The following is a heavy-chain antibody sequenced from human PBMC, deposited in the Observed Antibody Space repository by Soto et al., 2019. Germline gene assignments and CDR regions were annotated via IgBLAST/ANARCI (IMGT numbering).Heavy chain of an antibody. V-gene: IGHV4-34*01. CDR1: GGSFSGYY. D-gene: IGHD2-2*01. CDR3: ARGEVPAAMFDY. J-gene: IGHJ4*02. CDR2: INHSGST. Sequence: TSETLSLTCAVYGGSFSGYYWSWIRQPPGKGLEWIGKINHSGSTNYNPSLQSRVTISVDTSKNQFSLKLSSVTAADTAVYYCARGEVPAAMFDYWGQGTLITVSS.